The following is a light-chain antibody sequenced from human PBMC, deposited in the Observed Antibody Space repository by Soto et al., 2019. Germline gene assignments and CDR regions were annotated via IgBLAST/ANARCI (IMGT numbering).Light chain of an antibody. CDR1: QDISYY. Sequence: IQLTQSPSSLSASIGDRVTIACHASQDISYYLNWYQQRPVEAPRLLIYDASILGAGVPWRFSGSRAGTDFSFTISSLQPEVIVTYYCQQYDSLPTFGQGTRLEI. V-gene: IGKV1-33*01. CDR3: QQYDSLPT. CDR2: DAS. J-gene: IGKJ5*01.